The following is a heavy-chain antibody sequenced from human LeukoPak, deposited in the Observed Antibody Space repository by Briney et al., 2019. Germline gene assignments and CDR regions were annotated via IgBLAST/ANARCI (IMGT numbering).Heavy chain of an antibody. CDR3: ARDEDYYGSGSYVFDY. D-gene: IGHD3-10*01. CDR2: INPSGGST. Sequence: ASVKVSCEASGYTFTSYYMHWVRQAPGQGLEWMGIINPSGGSTSYAQKFQGRVTMTRDTSTSTVYMELSSLRSEDTAVYYCARDEDYYGSGSYVFDYWGQGTLVTVSS. V-gene: IGHV1-46*01. J-gene: IGHJ4*02. CDR1: GYTFTSYY.